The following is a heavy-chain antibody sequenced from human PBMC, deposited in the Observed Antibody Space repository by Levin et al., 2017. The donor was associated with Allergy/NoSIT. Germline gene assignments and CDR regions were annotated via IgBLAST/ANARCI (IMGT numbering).Heavy chain of an antibody. CDR2: ILSSGRTI. V-gene: IGHV3-11*01. D-gene: IGHD6-25*01. CDR3: ARAHQYGAATDLYYFHGMDG. J-gene: IGHJ6*02. CDR1: GFTFSDYY. Sequence: SCAASGFTFSDYYMSWIRQAPGKGLEWVAYILSSGRTIYYADSVKGRFTISRDNAKSSLSLQMNSLRAEDSAVYYCARAHQYGAATDLYYFHGMDGWGRGTTVTVSS.